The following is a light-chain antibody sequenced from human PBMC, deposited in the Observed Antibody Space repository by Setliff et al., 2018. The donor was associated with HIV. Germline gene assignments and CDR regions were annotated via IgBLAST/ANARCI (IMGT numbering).Light chain of an antibody. J-gene: IGLJ1*01. CDR3: AAWDDSLNGPDYV. V-gene: IGLV1-44*01. CDR2: NNN. Sequence: QSVLTQPPSASGIPGQRVTITCSGSSSNVGTNTVTWYQQFPGTAPTLLIYNNNQRPSGVPARFSGSKSGTSASLAISGLQSEDEAHYYCAAWDDSLNGPDYVFGTGTKVTVL. CDR1: SSNVGTNT.